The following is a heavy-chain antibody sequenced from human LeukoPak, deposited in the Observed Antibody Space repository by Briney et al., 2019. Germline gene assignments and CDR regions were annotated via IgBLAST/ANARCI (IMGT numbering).Heavy chain of an antibody. Sequence: GGSLRLSCTASGFTFGDYAMSWVCQAPGKGLEWVGFIRSKAYGGTTEYAASVKGRFTISRDDSKSIAYLQMNSLKTEDTAVYYCTRDGRGELTGSDAFDIWGQGTMVTVSS. CDR2: IRSKAYGGTT. V-gene: IGHV3-49*04. D-gene: IGHD3-16*01. J-gene: IGHJ3*02. CDR3: TRDGRGELTGSDAFDI. CDR1: GFTFGDYA.